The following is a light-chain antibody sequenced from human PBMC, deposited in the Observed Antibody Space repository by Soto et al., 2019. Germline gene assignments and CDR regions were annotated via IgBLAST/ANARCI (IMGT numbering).Light chain of an antibody. J-gene: IGKJ2*01. CDR1: QRVSSGS. CDR2: GAS. CDR3: EQYGTTLMYT. V-gene: IGKV3-20*01. Sequence: DIVLTQSPGTLSLSPGERATLSCRASQRVSSGSLAWYQQKPGQAPRLLIYGASSSSTGIPDMFSGSGSGTDVTLTIRRLEPEDFAVYYCEQYGTTLMYTFGQGTKLEI.